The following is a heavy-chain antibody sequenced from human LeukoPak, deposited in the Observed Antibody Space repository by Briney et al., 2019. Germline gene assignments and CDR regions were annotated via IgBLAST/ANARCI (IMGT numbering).Heavy chain of an antibody. Sequence: GGSLRLSCAASGFAFSTYWMDWVRQAPGKGLEWVGNINKGGSVKHYVDSVRGRFTISRDNARNSVYLQMSALRVEDRAVYYCTRDFVLWGQGSLVTASS. CDR1: GFAFSTYW. J-gene: IGHJ4*02. CDR2: INKGGSVK. V-gene: IGHV3-7*01. D-gene: IGHD3-3*01. CDR3: TRDFVL.